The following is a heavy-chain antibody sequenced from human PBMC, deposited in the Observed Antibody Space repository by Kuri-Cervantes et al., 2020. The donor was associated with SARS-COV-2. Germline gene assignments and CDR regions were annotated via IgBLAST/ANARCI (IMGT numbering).Heavy chain of an antibody. Sequence: SVKVSCKPSGGTLSTYAITWVRQAPGQGLEWIGGIIPFVTSPYYAQKFQGRVTIATDASTGTVYMELSSLRSEDTAVYYCARSWGNWRYMDVGGKGTTVTVSS. J-gene: IGHJ6*03. V-gene: IGHV1-69*05. CDR2: IIPFVTSP. CDR1: GGTLSTYA. D-gene: IGHD1-1*01. CDR3: ARSWGNWRYMDV.